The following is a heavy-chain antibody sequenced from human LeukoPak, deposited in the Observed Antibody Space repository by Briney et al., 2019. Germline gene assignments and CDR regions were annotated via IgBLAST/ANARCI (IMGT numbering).Heavy chain of an antibody. D-gene: IGHD1-7*01. CDR2: MNPNSGNT. CDR1: GYTFTSYY. CDR3: ATTGTNSYYYYMDV. V-gene: IGHV1-8*02. J-gene: IGHJ6*03. Sequence: ASVKVSCKASGYTFTSYYMHWVRQAPGQGLEWMGWMNPNSGNTGYAQKFQGRVTMTRNTSISTAYMELSSLRSEDTAVYYCATTGTNSYYYYMDVWGKGTTVTVPS.